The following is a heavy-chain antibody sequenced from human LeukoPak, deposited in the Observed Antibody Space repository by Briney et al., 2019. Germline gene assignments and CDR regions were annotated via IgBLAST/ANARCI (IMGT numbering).Heavy chain of an antibody. CDR1: GFTFSSYE. D-gene: IGHD2/OR15-2a*01. Sequence: PGGSLRLSCAASGFTFSSYEMNWVRQAPGKGLEWVSYITSSGNTIYYADSVKGRFTISRDNAKNSLYLQMNSLRAEDTAVYYCARDRGFPNWGQGTLVTVSS. J-gene: IGHJ4*02. V-gene: IGHV3-48*03. CDR2: ITSSGNTI. CDR3: ARDRGFPN.